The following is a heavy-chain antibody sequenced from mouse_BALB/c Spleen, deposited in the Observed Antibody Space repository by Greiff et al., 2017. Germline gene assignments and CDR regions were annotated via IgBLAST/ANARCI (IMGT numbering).Heavy chain of an antibody. CDR1: GFTFSNYW. V-gene: IGHV6-6*02. CDR3: TRQVWAY. J-gene: IGHJ3*01. Sequence: EVKVEESGGGLVQPGGSMKLSCVASGFTFSNYWMNWVRQSPEKGLEWVAEIRLKSNNYATHYAESVKGRFTISRDDSKSSVYLQMNNLRAEDTGIYYCTRQVWAYWGQGTLVTVSA. CDR2: IRLKSNNYAT. D-gene: IGHD2-10*02.